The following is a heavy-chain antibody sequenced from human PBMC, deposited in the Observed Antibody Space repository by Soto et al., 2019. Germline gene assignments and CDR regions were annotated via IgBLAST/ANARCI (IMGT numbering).Heavy chain of an antibody. CDR2: IYWDDDE. CDR1: GFSLSNSGVG. Sequence: QITVKESGPTLVKPTQTLTLTCTFSGFSLSNSGVGVAWIRQPPGKALEWLALIYWDDDERYRPSLRSRLTSTKDTSKNQVVLTMTNVDAVDTATYFCTHKGGRGAGMDVWGQGTTVTVSS. D-gene: IGHD2-15*01. J-gene: IGHJ6*02. V-gene: IGHV2-5*02. CDR3: THKGGRGAGMDV.